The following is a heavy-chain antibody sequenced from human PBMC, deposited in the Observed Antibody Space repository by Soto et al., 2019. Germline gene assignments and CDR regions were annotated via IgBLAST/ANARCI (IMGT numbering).Heavy chain of an antibody. CDR3: AKVAKTGVVIAYVDS. CDR2: ISDSHRGSSDT. V-gene: IGHV3-48*01. CDR1: GARCLNYS. Sequence: GGSMIHSCACSGARCLNYSMHLISPATRKGLKWVSYISDSHRGSSDTYYSDHVKGRFTISRDNSKSTLYLQMDSLRADDTAVYDGAKVAKTGVVIAYVDSWGQGSPVTVSA. D-gene: IGHD3-3*01. J-gene: IGHJ4*02.